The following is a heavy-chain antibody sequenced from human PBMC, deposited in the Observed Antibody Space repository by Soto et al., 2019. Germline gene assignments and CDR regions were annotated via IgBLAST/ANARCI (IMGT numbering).Heavy chain of an antibody. Sequence: QVQLVQSGAEVKKPGSSVKVSCKASGGTFSSYAISWVRQAPGQGLEWMGGIIPIFGTANYAQKFQGRVTITADESTSTAYMELSSLRSEDTAVYYCASDLGYCSSTSCYTAENWFDPCGQGTLVTVSS. D-gene: IGHD2-2*02. CDR3: ASDLGYCSSTSCYTAENWFDP. V-gene: IGHV1-69*01. J-gene: IGHJ5*02. CDR1: GGTFSSYA. CDR2: IIPIFGTA.